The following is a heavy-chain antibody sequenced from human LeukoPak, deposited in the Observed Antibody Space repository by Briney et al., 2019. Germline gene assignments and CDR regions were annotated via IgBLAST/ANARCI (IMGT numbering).Heavy chain of an antibody. CDR1: GYTFTSYG. V-gene: IGHV1-18*01. CDR2: ISAYNGNT. D-gene: IGHD2-15*01. Sequence: GASVKVSCKASGYTFTSYGISWVRQAPGQGLEWMGWISAYNGNTNYAQKLQGRVPMTTDTSTSTAYMELRSLRSDDTAVYYCARGDYCSGGSCYSRAFDIWGQGTMVTVSS. J-gene: IGHJ3*02. CDR3: ARGDYCSGGSCYSRAFDI.